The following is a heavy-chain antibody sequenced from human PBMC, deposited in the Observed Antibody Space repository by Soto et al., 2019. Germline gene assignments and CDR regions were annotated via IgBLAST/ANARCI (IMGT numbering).Heavy chain of an antibody. CDR3: ARDQGIAARPRHYYYYGMDV. V-gene: IGHV1-69*13. CDR1: GGTFSSYA. CDR2: IIPIFGTA. J-gene: IGHJ6*02. Sequence: ASVKVSCKASGGTFSSYAISWVRQAPGQGLEWMGGIIPIFGTANYAQKFQGRVTITADESTSTAYMELSSLRSEDTAVYYCARDQGIAARPRHYYYYGMDVWGQGTTVTVSS. D-gene: IGHD6-6*01.